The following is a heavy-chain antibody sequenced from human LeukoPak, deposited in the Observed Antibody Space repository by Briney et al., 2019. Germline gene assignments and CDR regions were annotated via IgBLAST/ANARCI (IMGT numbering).Heavy chain of an antibody. CDR3: ARLTLYDYLFDY. CDR1: GGSISSYY. CDR2: IYYSGST. D-gene: IGHD5-12*01. Sequence: PSETLSLTCTVSGGSISSYYWSWIRQPPGKGLEWIGYIYYSGSTNYNPSLKSRVTISVDTSKNQFSLKLSSVTAADTAVYYCARLTLYDYLFDYWGRGTLVTVSS. J-gene: IGHJ4*02. V-gene: IGHV4-59*08.